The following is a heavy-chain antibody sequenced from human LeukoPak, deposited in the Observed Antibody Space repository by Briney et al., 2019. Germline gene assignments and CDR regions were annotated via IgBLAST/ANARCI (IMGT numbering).Heavy chain of an antibody. CDR1: GFTFSGYA. V-gene: IGHV3-30-3*01. D-gene: IGHD4-23*01. Sequence: GRSLRLSCAASGFTFSGYAMHWVRQAPGKGLEWVAVISYDGSFKHYADSVKGRFTISRDNSKNTVHLQMNSLRGEDTAVYYCARNDYGGSVGYWGQGTLVTVSS. J-gene: IGHJ4*02. CDR2: ISYDGSFK. CDR3: ARNDYGGSVGY.